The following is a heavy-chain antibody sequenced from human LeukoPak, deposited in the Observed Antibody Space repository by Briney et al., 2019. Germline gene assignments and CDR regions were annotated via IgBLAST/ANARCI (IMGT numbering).Heavy chain of an antibody. CDR2: INPNSGGT. D-gene: IGHD6-6*01. CDR3: ATHAWKLVPGYDAFDI. CDR1: GYTFTGYY. V-gene: IGHV1-2*02. J-gene: IGHJ3*02. Sequence: GASVKVSCKASGYTFTGYYMHWVRQAPGQGLEWMGWINPNSGGTNYAQKFQGRVTMTRDTSISTAYMELSRLRSDDTAVYYCATHAWKLVPGYDAFDIGGQGTMVTV.